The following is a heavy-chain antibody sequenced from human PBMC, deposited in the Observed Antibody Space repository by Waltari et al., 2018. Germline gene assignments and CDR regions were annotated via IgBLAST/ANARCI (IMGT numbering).Heavy chain of an antibody. V-gene: IGHV1-2*02. J-gene: IGHJ3*02. D-gene: IGHD4-17*01. CDR3: ARERVYGGNSDAFDI. CDR2: INPNSGGT. Sequence: QVQLVQSGAEVRKPGASVKVSCKASGYTFTVNYMHWVRQAPGQGLEWKGWINPNSGGTKYTRKFKGRVTMTRDTSISTAYREVSRLKSDDTAVYYCARERVYGGNSDAFDIWGQGTMVTVSS. CDR1: GYTFTVNY.